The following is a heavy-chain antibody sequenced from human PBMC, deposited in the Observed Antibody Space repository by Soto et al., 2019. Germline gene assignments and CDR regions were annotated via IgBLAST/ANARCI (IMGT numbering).Heavy chain of an antibody. CDR2: IWYDGSNK. CDR3: ARSDCSGAYCYSWPFNYGVDV. CDR1: GFTFNTYG. J-gene: IGHJ6*02. Sequence: GGSLRLSCTTSGFTFNTYGMHWVRQAPGKGLEWVAIIWYDGSNKYYADSVKGRFTISRDNSKNTLYLQMNSLRAEDTALYYCARSDCSGAYCYSWPFNYGVDVWGQGTTVTVSS. D-gene: IGHD2-21*02. V-gene: IGHV3-33*08.